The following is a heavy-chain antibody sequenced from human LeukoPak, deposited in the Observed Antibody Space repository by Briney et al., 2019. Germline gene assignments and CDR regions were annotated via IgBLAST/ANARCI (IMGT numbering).Heavy chain of an antibody. V-gene: IGHV3-23*01. CDR1: GFTFSTYA. CDR2: ISGSGGTP. J-gene: IGHJ4*02. D-gene: IGHD3-16*01. CDR3: AKGGDLITYFDY. Sequence: GGSLRLSCAAPGFTFSTYAMNWVRQAPGKGLEWVSTISGSGGTPHYADSVKGRFTISRDNSKNTLHLQMNSLRAEDTAVYYCAKGGDLITYFDYWGQGTLVTVSS.